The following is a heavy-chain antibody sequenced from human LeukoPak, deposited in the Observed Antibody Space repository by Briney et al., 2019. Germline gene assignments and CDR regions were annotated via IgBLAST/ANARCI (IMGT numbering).Heavy chain of an antibody. J-gene: IGHJ4*02. CDR3: ARDRVVVPAAFDY. CDR1: GYIFTAYY. D-gene: IGHD2-2*01. Sequence: ASVKVSCKASGYIFTAYYMHWVRQAPGQGLEWMGWINSNSGDTNYAQKFQGRVTMTRDTSISTAYMELSRLRSDDTAVYYCARDRVVVPAAFDYWGQGTLVTVSA. CDR2: INSNSGDT. V-gene: IGHV1-2*02.